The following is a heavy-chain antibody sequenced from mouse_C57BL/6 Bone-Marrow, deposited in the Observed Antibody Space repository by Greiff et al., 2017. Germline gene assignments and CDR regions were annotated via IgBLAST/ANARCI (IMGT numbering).Heavy chain of an antibody. CDR1: GYTFTSYG. Sequence: VQLQQSGAELARPGASVKLSCKASGYTFTSYGISWVKQRTGQGLEWIGEIYPRSGNTYYNEKFKGKATLTADKSSSTAYMELRSLTSADSAVYFCPLLRYPWYFDVWGTGTTVTVSS. D-gene: IGHD1-1*01. CDR2: IYPRSGNT. J-gene: IGHJ1*03. CDR3: PLLRYPWYFDV. V-gene: IGHV1-81*01.